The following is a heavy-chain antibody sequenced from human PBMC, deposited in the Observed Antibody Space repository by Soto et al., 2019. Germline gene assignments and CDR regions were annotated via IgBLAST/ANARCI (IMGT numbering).Heavy chain of an antibody. J-gene: IGHJ4*02. V-gene: IGHV3-23*01. CDR2: ISGSGGST. D-gene: IGHD1-1*01. CDR3: ARRGPGTYFDY. CDR1: GFTFSSYA. Sequence: EVQLLESGGGLVQPGGSMRLSCAASGFTFSSYAMNWVRQAPGKGLEWVAVISGSGGSTYYADSVKGRFTISRDNSKNTLYLQMNSLRAEDTAVYYCARRGPGTYFDYWGQGTLVTVSS.